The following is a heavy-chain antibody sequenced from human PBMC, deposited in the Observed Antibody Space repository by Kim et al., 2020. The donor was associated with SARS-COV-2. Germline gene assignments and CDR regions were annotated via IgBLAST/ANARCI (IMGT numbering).Heavy chain of an antibody. Sequence: SETLSLTCAVYGGSFSGYYWSWIRQPPGKGLEWIGEINHSGSTNYNPSLKSRVTISVDTSKNQFSLKLSSVTAADTAVYYCASLYGGNSGGDFDYWGQGTLVTVSS. CDR2: INHSGST. V-gene: IGHV4-34*01. CDR3: ASLYGGNSGGDFDY. D-gene: IGHD4-17*01. J-gene: IGHJ4*02. CDR1: GGSFSGYY.